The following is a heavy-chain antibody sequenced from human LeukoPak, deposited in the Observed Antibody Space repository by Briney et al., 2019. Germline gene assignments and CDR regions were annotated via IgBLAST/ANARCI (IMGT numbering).Heavy chain of an antibody. J-gene: IGHJ4*02. CDR3: AREDGDYYDSSGFPDY. D-gene: IGHD3-22*01. CDR2: ISSSSSYI. CDR1: GFTFSSYS. Sequence: PGGSLRLSCAASGFTFSSYSMNWVRQAPGKGLEWVSSISSSSSYIYYADSVKGRFTISRDNAKNSLYLQMNSLRAEDTAVYYCAREDGDYYDSSGFPDYWGQGTLVTVSS. V-gene: IGHV3-21*01.